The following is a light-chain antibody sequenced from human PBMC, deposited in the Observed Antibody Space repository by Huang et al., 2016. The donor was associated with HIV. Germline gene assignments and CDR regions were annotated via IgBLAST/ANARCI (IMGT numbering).Light chain of an antibody. CDR1: QSVGNY. J-gene: IGKJ4*01. V-gene: IGKV3-11*01. Sequence: IVLTQSPATLAWYPGENVTLSCRASQSVGNYIAWYQKHSCQTPTLLHYDTSNRASGTAVRFSGSGSGTDFTLTISSVESEDFAVYYCQRRSSGATFGGGTKVQVK. CDR3: QRRSSGAT. CDR2: DTS.